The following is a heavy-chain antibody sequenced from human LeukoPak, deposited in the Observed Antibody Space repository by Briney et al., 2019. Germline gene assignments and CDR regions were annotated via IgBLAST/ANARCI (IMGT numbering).Heavy chain of an antibody. D-gene: IGHD3-10*01. CDR3: ARTSRRGSGSYYFDY. CDR1: GGSISSSSYY. V-gene: IGHV4-39*01. J-gene: IGHJ4*02. Sequence: PSETLSLTCTVSGGSISSSSYYWGWIRQPPGKGLVWIGSIYYSGSTYYNPSLKSRVTISVDTSKNQFSLKLSSVTAADTAVYYCARTSRRGSGSYYFDYWGQGTLVTVSS. CDR2: IYYSGST.